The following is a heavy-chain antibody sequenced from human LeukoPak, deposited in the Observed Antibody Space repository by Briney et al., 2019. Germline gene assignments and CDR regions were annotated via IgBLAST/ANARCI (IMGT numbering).Heavy chain of an antibody. CDR1: GGSISSSSYY. CDR2: ISGSGST. D-gene: IGHD3-22*01. Sequence: ETLSLTCTVSGGSISSSSYYWGWIRQPPGKGLEWIGSISGSGSTYYNPSLKSGVTISVDTSKNQFSLKLSSVTAADTAVYYCARQPVENYYDSSGYYSYFQHWGQGTLVTVSS. CDR3: ARQPVENYYDSSGYYSYFQH. V-gene: IGHV4-39*01. J-gene: IGHJ1*01.